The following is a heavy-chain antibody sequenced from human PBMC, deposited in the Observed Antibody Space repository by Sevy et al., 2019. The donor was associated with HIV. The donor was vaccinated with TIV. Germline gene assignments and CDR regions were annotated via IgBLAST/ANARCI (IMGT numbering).Heavy chain of an antibody. CDR1: GFTFSGSA. Sequence: GWSLRLSCAASGFTFSGSAMQWVRQASGKGLEWVGRIRSKGNSYATAYAASVKGRFTISRDDSKNTVYLQMNSLKTEDTAVYYCTRGGARDSSSWYDYFDYWGQGTLVTVSS. J-gene: IGHJ4*02. V-gene: IGHV3-73*01. D-gene: IGHD6-13*01. CDR2: IRSKGNSYAT. CDR3: TRGGARDSSSWYDYFDY.